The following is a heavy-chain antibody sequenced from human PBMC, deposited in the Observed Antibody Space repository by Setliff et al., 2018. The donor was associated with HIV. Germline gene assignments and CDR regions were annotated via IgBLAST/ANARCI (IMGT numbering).Heavy chain of an antibody. CDR3: ARRFYGSIAAASDFDC. V-gene: IGHV4-4*02. J-gene: IGHJ4*02. Sequence: SETLSLTCAVSGGSISSSNWWSWVRQPPEKGLEWIGEIYHSGSTYYNPSLKSRVSLSVDTSRNQFSLKLTSVTAADTAVYYCARRFYGSIAAASDFDCWGQGTLVTVSS. CDR2: IYHSGST. CDR1: GGSISSSNW. D-gene: IGHD6-13*01.